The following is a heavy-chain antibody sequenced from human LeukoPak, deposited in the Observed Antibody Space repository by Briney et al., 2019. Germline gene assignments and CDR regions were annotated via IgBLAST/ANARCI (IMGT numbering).Heavy chain of an antibody. J-gene: IGHJ6*02. Sequence: ASVKVSCKASGYTLTSYGISWVRQAPGQGLEWMGWISAYNGNTNYAQKLQGRVTMTTDTSTSTAYMELRSLRSDDTAVYYCAKSIAAAGTPLDYHYGMDVWGQGTTVTVSS. CDR2: ISAYNGNT. CDR1: GYTLTSYG. V-gene: IGHV1-18*01. D-gene: IGHD6-13*01. CDR3: AKSIAAAGTPLDYHYGMDV.